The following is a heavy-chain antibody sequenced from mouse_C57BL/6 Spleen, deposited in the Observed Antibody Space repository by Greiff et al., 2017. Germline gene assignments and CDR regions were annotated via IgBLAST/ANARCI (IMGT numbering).Heavy chain of an antibody. Sequence: QVQLQQSGAELVMPGASVKISCKASGYAFSSYWMNWVKQRPGKGLEWIGQIYPGDGDTNYNGKFKGKATLTADKSSSTAYMQLSSLTSEDSAVYFCARWGYDYVCYAMDDWGKGTSVTVSS. D-gene: IGHD2-4*01. CDR2: IYPGDGDT. CDR1: GYAFSSYW. CDR3: ARWGYDYVCYAMDD. V-gene: IGHV1-80*01. J-gene: IGHJ4*01.